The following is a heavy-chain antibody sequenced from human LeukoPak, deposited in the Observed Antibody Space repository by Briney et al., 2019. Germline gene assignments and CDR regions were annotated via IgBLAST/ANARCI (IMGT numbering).Heavy chain of an antibody. Sequence: ASVTVSCTASGYTFTSYGISWVRRAPGQGLEWMGWISAYNGNTNYAQKLQGRVTMTTDTSTSTAYMELRSLRSDDTAVYYCARERPPRYSSSWYYWFDPWGQGTLVTVSS. J-gene: IGHJ5*02. CDR3: ARERPPRYSSSWYYWFDP. CDR2: ISAYNGNT. D-gene: IGHD6-13*01. V-gene: IGHV1-18*01. CDR1: GYTFTSYG.